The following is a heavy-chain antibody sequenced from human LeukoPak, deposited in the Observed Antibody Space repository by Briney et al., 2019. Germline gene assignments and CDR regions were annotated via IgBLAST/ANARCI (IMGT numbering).Heavy chain of an antibody. Sequence: SVKVSCKASGGTFSSYAISWVRQAPGQGLEWMGGVIPIFGTANYAQKFQGRVTITADESTSTAYMELSSLRSEDTAVYYCARGPIPAAASPFDYWGQGTLVTVSS. CDR2: VIPIFGTA. CDR3: ARGPIPAAASPFDY. V-gene: IGHV1-69*13. CDR1: GGTFSSYA. D-gene: IGHD2-2*01. J-gene: IGHJ4*02.